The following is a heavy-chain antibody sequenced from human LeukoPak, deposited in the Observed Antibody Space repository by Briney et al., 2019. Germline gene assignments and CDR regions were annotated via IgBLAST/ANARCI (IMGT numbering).Heavy chain of an antibody. CDR1: GGSISSDSYY. CDR3: ARESGPRAGELLLFQYYMDV. V-gene: IGHV4-61*02. J-gene: IGHJ6*03. Sequence: SETLSLTCTVSGGSISSDSYYWSWIRQPAGKGLEWIGRIYTSGSTDYNPSLKSRITISVDTSKNQFSLKLSSVTAADTAVYYCARESGPRAGELLLFQYYMDVWGKGTTVTVSS. CDR2: IYTSGST. D-gene: IGHD3-10*01.